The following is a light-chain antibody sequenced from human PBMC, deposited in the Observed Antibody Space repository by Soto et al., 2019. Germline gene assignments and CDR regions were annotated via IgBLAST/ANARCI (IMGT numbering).Light chain of an antibody. J-gene: IGKJ3*01. CDR2: DAS. CDR1: QDISNY. V-gene: IGKV1-33*01. CDR3: QQYDTLQFT. Sequence: DIQMTQSPSSLSASVGDRVTISCRASQDISNYLNWYQQKPGKVPKLLIYDASTLETGVPSRFSGSGSGTDFTFTISSLQPEDIGTYYCQQYDTLQFTFGPGTKVNIK.